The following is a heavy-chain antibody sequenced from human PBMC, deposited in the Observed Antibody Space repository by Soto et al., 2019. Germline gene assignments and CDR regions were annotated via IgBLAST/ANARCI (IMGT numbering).Heavy chain of an antibody. CDR2: IIPILGIA. J-gene: IGHJ5*02. Sequence: SVKVSCKASGGTFSSYTISWVRQAPGQGLEWMGRIIPILGIANYAQKFQGRVTITADKSTSTAYMELSSLRSEDTAVYYCLYDILTGSPPFDPWGQGTLVTVSS. CDR1: GGTFSSYT. CDR3: LYDILTGSPPFDP. V-gene: IGHV1-69*02. D-gene: IGHD3-9*01.